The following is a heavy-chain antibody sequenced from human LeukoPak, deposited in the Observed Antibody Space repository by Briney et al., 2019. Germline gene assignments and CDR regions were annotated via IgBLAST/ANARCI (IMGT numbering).Heavy chain of an antibody. J-gene: IGHJ4*02. CDR3: AKADYYDSSGYFDY. Sequence: GGSLRLSCAASGFTFSNHAMSWVRQTPGKGLQWVSVISGSGRTTEYADSVKGRFTISRDNSKNTLYLQMNSLRAEDTAVYYCAKADYYDSSGYFDYWGQGTLVTVSS. CDR1: GFTFSNHA. D-gene: IGHD3-22*01. CDR2: ISGSGRTT. V-gene: IGHV3-23*01.